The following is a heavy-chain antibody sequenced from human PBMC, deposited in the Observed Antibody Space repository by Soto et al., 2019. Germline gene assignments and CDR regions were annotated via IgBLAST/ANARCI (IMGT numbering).Heavy chain of an antibody. J-gene: IGHJ5*02. CDR2: IYYSGST. V-gene: IGHV4-39*01. CDR3: ARHYDYGDPITYNWFDP. Sequence: SETLSLTCTVSGGSISSSSYYWGWIRQPPGKGLEWIGSIYYSGSTYYNPSLKSRVTISVDTSKNQFSLKLSSVTAADTAVYYCARHYDYGDPITYNWFDPWGQGTLVTVSS. CDR1: GGSISSSSYY. D-gene: IGHD4-17*01.